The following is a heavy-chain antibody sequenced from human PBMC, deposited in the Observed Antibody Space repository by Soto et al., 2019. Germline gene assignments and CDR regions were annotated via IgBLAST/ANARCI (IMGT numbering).Heavy chain of an antibody. Sequence: ASVKVSCKASGYTFTSYDINWVRQATGQGLEWMGWMNPNSGNTGYAQKFQGRVTMTRNTSISTAYMELSSLRSEDTAVYYCAISSNWDRPFDFWGQGTLVTVSS. J-gene: IGHJ4*02. CDR3: AISSNWDRPFDF. V-gene: IGHV1-8*01. D-gene: IGHD4-4*01. CDR1: GYTFTSYD. CDR2: MNPNSGNT.